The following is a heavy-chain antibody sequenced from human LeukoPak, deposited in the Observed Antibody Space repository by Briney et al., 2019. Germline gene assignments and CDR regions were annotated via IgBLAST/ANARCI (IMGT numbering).Heavy chain of an antibody. Sequence: SGPTLVNPTQTLTLTCTFSGFSLSTSGMCVCWIRQPPEKALEWLARIDWDDDKYYSTSLKTRLTISKDTSKSQVVITLTNLDPVDTATYYCARTRGVPGEYYFDYWGQGTLVTVSS. CDR1: GFSLSTSGMC. D-gene: IGHD2-21*01. CDR2: IDWDDDK. CDR3: ARTRGVPGEYYFDY. V-gene: IGHV2-70*11. J-gene: IGHJ4*02.